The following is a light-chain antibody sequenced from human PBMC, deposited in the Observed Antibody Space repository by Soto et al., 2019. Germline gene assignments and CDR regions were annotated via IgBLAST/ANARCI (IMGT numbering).Light chain of an antibody. J-gene: IGKJ3*01. CDR1: QTVSSHN. CDR2: GAS. Sequence: PGERATLSCRASQTVSSHNLAWYQQKRGQAPRLLIYGASSRAAAIPDRFRGSGSGTDFTLIISSLAPEDFAVYYCQQYGSSPFTFGPGTAVDIK. CDR3: QQYGSSPFT. V-gene: IGKV3-20*01.